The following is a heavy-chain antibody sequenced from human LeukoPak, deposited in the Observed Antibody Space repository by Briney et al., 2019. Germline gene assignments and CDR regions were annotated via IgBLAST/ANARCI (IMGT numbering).Heavy chain of an antibody. D-gene: IGHD5-24*01. V-gene: IGHV4-38-2*02. CDR3: ARDKDGYNEKYDY. CDR1: GYSISSGYY. Sequence: SETLSLTCAVSGYSISSGYYWGWIRQPPGKGLEWIGSIYHSGSTYYNPSLKSRVTISVDTSKNQFPLKLSSVTAADTAMYYCARDKDGYNEKYDYWGQGTLVTVSS. CDR2: IYHSGST. J-gene: IGHJ4*02.